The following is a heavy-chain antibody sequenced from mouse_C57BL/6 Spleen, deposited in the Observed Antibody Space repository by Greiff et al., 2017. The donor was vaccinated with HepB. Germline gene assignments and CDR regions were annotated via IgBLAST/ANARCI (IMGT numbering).Heavy chain of an antibody. Sequence: EVKVEESGGGLVQPGGSMKLSCVASGFTFSNYWMNWVRQSPEKGLEWVAQIRLKSDNYATHYAVSVKGRFVISRDDSKNSVYLQMNNLRAEDTGIYYCTDPAWFAYWGQGTLVTVSA. V-gene: IGHV6-3*01. CDR2: IRLKSDNYAT. CDR1: GFTFSNYW. J-gene: IGHJ3*01. CDR3: TDPAWFAY.